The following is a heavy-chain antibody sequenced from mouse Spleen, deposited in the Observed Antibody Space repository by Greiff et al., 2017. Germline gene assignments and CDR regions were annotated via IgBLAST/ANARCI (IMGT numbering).Heavy chain of an antibody. CDR3: TRSWDRYFDY. J-gene: IGHJ2*01. CDR2: IDPETGGT. Sequence: QVQLKESGAELVRPGASVTLSCKAPGYTFTDYEMHWVKQTPVHGLEWIGAIDPETGGTAYNQKFKGKAILTADKSSSTAYMELRSLTSEDSAVYYCTRSWDRYFDYWGQGTTLTVSS. V-gene: IGHV1-15*01. D-gene: IGHD4-1*01. CDR1: GYTFTDYE.